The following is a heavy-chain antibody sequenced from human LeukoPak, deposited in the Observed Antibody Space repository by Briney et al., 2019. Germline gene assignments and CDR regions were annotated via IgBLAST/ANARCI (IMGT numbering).Heavy chain of an antibody. CDR3: ARDIAAAGLGVIDY. Sequence: GGSLRLSCAASGFTFSSYWMHWVRQAPGKGLEWVAVISYDGSNKYYADSVKGRFTISRDNSKNTLYLQMNSLRAEDTAVYYCARDIAAAGLGVIDYWGQGTLDTVSS. V-gene: IGHV3-30-3*01. CDR1: GFTFSSYW. D-gene: IGHD6-13*01. J-gene: IGHJ4*02. CDR2: ISYDGSNK.